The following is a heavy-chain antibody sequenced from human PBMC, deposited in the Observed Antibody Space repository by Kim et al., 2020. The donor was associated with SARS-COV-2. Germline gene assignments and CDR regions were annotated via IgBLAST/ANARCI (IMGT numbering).Heavy chain of an antibody. D-gene: IGHD3-22*01. Sequence: KSRVTISVDTSKNQFSLKLSSVTAADTAVYYCAREERTYYYDSSGYYLDYWGQGTLVTVSS. J-gene: IGHJ4*02. V-gene: IGHV4-39*07. CDR3: AREERTYYYDSSGYYLDY.